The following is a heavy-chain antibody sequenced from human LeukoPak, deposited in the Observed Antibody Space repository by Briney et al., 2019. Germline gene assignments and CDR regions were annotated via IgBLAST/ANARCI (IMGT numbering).Heavy chain of an antibody. V-gene: IGHV1-2*02. CDR2: INPNSGGT. J-gene: IGHJ3*02. D-gene: IGHD4-17*01. Sequence: ASVKVSCKASGYTFTGYYMHWVRQAPGQGLEWMGWINPNSGGTNYAQKFQGRVTMTRDTSISTAYMELSRLRSDDTAVYYCARANVDYGDYGDAFDIWGQGTMVTLSS. CDR3: ARANVDYGDYGDAFDI. CDR1: GYTFTGYY.